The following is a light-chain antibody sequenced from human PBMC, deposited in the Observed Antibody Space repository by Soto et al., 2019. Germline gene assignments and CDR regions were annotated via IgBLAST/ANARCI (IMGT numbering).Light chain of an antibody. J-gene: IGKJ5*01. CDR3: QQNHSSPRIT. V-gene: IGKV1-39*01. CDR2: AAS. Sequence: DIQMTQSPSSLSASVGDRVTVTCLASQSISSYLNWYQQKPGKAPKLLIYAASSLQSGVPSRFSGSGSGTDFTLTIGSLQPEDFATYYCQQNHSSPRITFGPGTRLEIK. CDR1: QSISSY.